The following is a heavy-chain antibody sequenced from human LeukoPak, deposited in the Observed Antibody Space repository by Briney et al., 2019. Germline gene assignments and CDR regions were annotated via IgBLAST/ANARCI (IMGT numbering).Heavy chain of an antibody. Sequence: ASVKVSCKASGYTFTGYYMHWVRQAPGQGLEWMGWINPNSGGANYAQKFQGRVTMTRDTSISTAYMELSRLRSDDTAVYYCARDWGHSDAFDIWGQGTMVTVSS. CDR1: GYTFTGYY. CDR2: INPNSGGA. D-gene: IGHD3-16*01. J-gene: IGHJ3*02. V-gene: IGHV1-2*02. CDR3: ARDWGHSDAFDI.